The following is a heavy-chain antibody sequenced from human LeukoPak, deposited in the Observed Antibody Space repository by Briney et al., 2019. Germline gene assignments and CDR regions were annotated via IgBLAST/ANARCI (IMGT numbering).Heavy chain of an antibody. V-gene: IGHV3-53*01. CDR2: IYSGGST. CDR1: GFTVSSNY. Sequence: SGGSLRLSCAASGFTVSSNYMSWVRQAPGKGLEWVSVIYSGGSTYYADSVKGRFTISRDNSKTTLYLQMNSLRAEDTAVYYCARDIYHDSSGYFDYWGQGNLVTVSS. J-gene: IGHJ4*02. CDR3: ARDIYHDSSGYFDY. D-gene: IGHD3-22*01.